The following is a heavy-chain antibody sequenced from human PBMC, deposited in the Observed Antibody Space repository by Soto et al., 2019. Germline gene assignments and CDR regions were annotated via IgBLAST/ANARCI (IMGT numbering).Heavy chain of an antibody. J-gene: IGHJ6*02. CDR2: ISSSSSYI. CDR3: ARDNYPVAAYYYYGMDV. CDR1: GFTFSSYS. D-gene: IGHD6-19*01. Sequence: GGSLRLSCAASGFTFSSYSMNWVRQAPGKGLEWVSSISSSSSYIYYADSVKGRFTISRDNAKNSLYLQMNSLRAEDTAVYYCARDNYPVAAYYYYGMDVWGQGTTVTVSS. V-gene: IGHV3-21*01.